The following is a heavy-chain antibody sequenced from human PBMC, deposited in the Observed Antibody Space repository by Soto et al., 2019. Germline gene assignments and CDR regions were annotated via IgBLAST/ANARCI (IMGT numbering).Heavy chain of an antibody. Sequence: ASVKVSCKASGGTFSSYAISWVRQAPGQGLEWMGGIIPIFGTANYAQKFQGRVTITADESTSTAYMELSSLRSEDTAVYYCARGSGYNFVERIDIWGQGTMVTVSS. CDR2: IIPIFGTA. CDR1: GGTFSSYA. J-gene: IGHJ3*02. D-gene: IGHD5-12*01. CDR3: ARGSGYNFVERIDI. V-gene: IGHV1-69*13.